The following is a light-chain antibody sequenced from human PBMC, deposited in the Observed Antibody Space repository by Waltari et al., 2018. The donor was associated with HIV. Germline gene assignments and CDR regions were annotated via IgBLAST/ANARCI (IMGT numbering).Light chain of an antibody. Sequence: QSVLTQPPSASGTPGQRVTISCSGASSTIGSNYVYWYQELPGTAPKLLSIRTNQRPSWVPDRFSGSKSGTSASLAISGLRSENEADYYCAAWDDSLSALFGGGTKLTVL. CDR1: SSTIGSNY. J-gene: IGLJ2*01. CDR2: RTN. CDR3: AAWDDSLSAL. V-gene: IGLV1-47*01.